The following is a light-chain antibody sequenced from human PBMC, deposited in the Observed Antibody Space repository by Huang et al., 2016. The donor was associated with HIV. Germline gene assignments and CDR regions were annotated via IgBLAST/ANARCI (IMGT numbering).Light chain of an antibody. J-gene: IGKJ3*01. CDR2: GTS. V-gene: IGKV3-15*01. CDR3: QKYDTWPFT. CDR1: QSIGRD. Sequence: EIVMTQSPAILSASLGERVTLSCKASQSIGRDLAWYQQKPGQAPRLLLYGTSTRATGVPARCSGSGSGTDFTLTISRLESEDFAVYFCQKYDTWPFTFGPGAKVDIK.